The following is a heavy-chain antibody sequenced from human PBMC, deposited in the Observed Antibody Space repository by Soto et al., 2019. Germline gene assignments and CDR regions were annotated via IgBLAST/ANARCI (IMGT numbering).Heavy chain of an antibody. CDR3: ARDHGYSYGYRYFDY. Sequence: SETLSLTCTVSGGSVSSGSYYWSWIRQPPGKGLEWIGYIYYSGSTNYNPSLKSRVTISVDTSKNQFSLKLSSVTAADTAVYYCARDHGYSYGYRYFDYWGQGTLVTVSS. V-gene: IGHV4-61*01. CDR1: GGSVSSGSYY. D-gene: IGHD5-18*01. J-gene: IGHJ4*02. CDR2: IYYSGST.